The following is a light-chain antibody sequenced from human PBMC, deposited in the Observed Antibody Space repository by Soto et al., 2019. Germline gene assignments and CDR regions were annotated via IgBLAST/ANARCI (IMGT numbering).Light chain of an antibody. V-gene: IGKV3-20*01. CDR1: QSVSSSY. J-gene: IGKJ2*01. CDR2: GAS. Sequence: EIVLTQSPGTLSLSPGERATLSCRASQSVSSSYLAWYQQKPGQAPRLLISGASSRATGIPDRFSGSGSGKDFTLTISRLEPEDFAVYYCHQYGSSPYTFGQGTKLEIK. CDR3: HQYGSSPYT.